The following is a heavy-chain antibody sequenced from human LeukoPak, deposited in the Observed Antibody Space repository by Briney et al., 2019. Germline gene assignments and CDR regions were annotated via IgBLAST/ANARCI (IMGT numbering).Heavy chain of an antibody. V-gene: IGHV1-2*02. J-gene: IGHJ3*02. CDR1: GYTFTGHY. CDR2: IYPKSGGT. Sequence: GASVKVSCKASGYTFTGHYMHWVRQAPGQGLEWMGWIYPKSGGTNYAQKFQSRVTMTRDTSITTAFMELNILKSDDTAVYYCVRDGYSGGASDIWGQGTMVTVSS. CDR3: VRDGYSGGASDI. D-gene: IGHD5-12*01.